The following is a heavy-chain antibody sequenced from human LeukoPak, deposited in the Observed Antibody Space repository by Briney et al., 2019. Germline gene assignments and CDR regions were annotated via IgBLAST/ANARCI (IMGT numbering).Heavy chain of an antibody. CDR2: ISYDGSNK. CDR1: GFTFSSYA. J-gene: IGHJ5*02. V-gene: IGHV3-30-3*01. CDR3: AREPMRGRWFGP. D-gene: IGHD1-14*01. Sequence: GGSLRLSCAASGFTFSSYAMHWVRQAPGKGLEWVAVISYDGSNKYYADSVKGRFTISRDNSKNTLYLQMNSLRAEDTAVYYCAREPMRGRWFGPWGQGTLVTVSS.